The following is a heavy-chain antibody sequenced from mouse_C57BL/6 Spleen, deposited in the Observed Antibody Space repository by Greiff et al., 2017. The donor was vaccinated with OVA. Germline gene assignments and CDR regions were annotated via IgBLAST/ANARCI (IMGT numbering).Heavy chain of an antibody. CDR2: ISYDGSN. CDR1: GYSITSGYY. J-gene: IGHJ4*01. V-gene: IGHV3-6*01. D-gene: IGHD6-5*01. Sequence: DVKLVESGPGLVKPSQSLSLTCSVTGYSITSGYYWNWIRQFPGNKLEWMGYISYDGSNNYNPSLKNRISITRDTSKNQFFLKLNSVTTEDTATYYCASYADAMDYWGQGTSVTVSS. CDR3: ASYADAMDY.